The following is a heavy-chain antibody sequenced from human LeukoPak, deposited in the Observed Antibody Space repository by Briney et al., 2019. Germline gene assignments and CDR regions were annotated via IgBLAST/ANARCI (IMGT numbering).Heavy chain of an antibody. D-gene: IGHD2-2*01. CDR2: INPDSGAT. J-gene: IGHJ4*02. CDR3: AREELSVISTTCGSGLGH. V-gene: IGHV1-2*02. CDR1: GYTFTGFY. Sequence: ASVKVSCKASGYTFTGFYMHWVRQAPGRGPEWMGWINPDSGATKYAQKFLGRVTMTRDASISTTYMELSRLTSDDTAIYYCAREELSVISTTCGSGLGHWGQGTLVTVSS.